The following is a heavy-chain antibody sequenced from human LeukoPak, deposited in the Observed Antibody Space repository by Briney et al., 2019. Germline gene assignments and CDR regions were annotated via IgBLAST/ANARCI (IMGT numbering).Heavy chain of an antibody. CDR1: GYTFTSYD. J-gene: IGHJ6*02. CDR3: ARVGDFWSGYLSYYYYYYGMDV. CDR2: MNPNSGNT. Sequence: ASVKVSCKASGYTFTSYDISWVRQATGQGLEWMGWMNPNSGNTGYAQKFQGRVTMTRNTSISTAYMELSSLRSEDTAVYYCARVGDFWSGYLSYYYYYYGMDVWGQGTTVTVSS. D-gene: IGHD3-3*01. V-gene: IGHV1-8*01.